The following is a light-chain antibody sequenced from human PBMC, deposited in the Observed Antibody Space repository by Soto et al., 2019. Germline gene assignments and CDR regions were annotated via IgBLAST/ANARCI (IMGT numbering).Light chain of an antibody. CDR1: QDISNY. V-gene: IGKV1-33*01. CDR2: DAS. Sequence: DIQMTQSPSSLSASVGDRVTITCQASQDISNYLNWYQQKSGKAPKLLIYDASDLETGVPSRFSGSGSGTDFTFTISSLQPEDIATYYCQQYDNAPLTFGGGTKVDI. J-gene: IGKJ4*01. CDR3: QQYDNAPLT.